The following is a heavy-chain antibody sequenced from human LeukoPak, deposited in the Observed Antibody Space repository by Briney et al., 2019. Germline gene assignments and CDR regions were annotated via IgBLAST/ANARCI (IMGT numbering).Heavy chain of an antibody. V-gene: IGHV4-59*08. D-gene: IGHD3-10*01. Sequence: SETLSLTCTVSGGSISNYYWTWIRQPPGKGLEWIGIISYSGNTNYNPSLKSRVTISVDTSKNQFSLKLSSVTAADTAVYYCAGLYGSGSYYGYWGQGTLVTVSS. CDR3: AGLYGSGSYYGY. CDR1: GGSISNYY. CDR2: ISYSGNT. J-gene: IGHJ4*02.